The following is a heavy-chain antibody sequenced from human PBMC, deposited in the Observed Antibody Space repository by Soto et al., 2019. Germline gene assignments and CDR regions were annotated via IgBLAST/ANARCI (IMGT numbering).Heavy chain of an antibody. CDR2: IYYSGST. CDR3: ARQLYSGYDYVPWFDP. CDR1: GGSISSYY. D-gene: IGHD5-12*01. Sequence: PSATLSLTCTASGGSISSYYWSWIRQPPGKGLEWIGYIYYSGSTNYNPSLKSRVTISVDTSKNQFSLKLSSVTAADTAVYYCARQLYSGYDYVPWFDPWGQGTLVT. J-gene: IGHJ5*02. V-gene: IGHV4-59*01.